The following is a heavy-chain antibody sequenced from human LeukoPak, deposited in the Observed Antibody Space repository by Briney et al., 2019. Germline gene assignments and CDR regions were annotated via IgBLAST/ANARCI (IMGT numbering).Heavy chain of an antibody. D-gene: IGHD3-10*01. Sequence: SETLSLTCTVSGGSINSSSYYWGWIRQPPGKGLEWIGSIYYSGSSYYNPSLKSRVTISVDTSKNQFSLKLSSVTAADTAVYYCARMRRWFGEPNPNYFDHWGQGTLVTVSS. V-gene: IGHV4-39*01. CDR3: ARMRRWFGEPNPNYFDH. J-gene: IGHJ4*02. CDR2: IYYSGSS. CDR1: GGSINSSSYY.